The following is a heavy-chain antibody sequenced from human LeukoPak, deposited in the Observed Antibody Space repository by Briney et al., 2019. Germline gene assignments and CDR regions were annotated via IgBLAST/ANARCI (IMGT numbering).Heavy chain of an antibody. V-gene: IGHV4-34*01. J-gene: IGHJ4*02. CDR1: GGSFSGYY. D-gene: IGHD3-10*01. Sequence: SETLSLTCAVYGGSFSGYYWSWIRQPPGKGLEWIGEINHSGSTTYNPSLKSRVTISVDTSKNQFSLKLSSVTAADTAVYYCSYSGSYYPDYWGQGTLVTVSS. CDR2: INHSGST. CDR3: SYSGSYYPDY.